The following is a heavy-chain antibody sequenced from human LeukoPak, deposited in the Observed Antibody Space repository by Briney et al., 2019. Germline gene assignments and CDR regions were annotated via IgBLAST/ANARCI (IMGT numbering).Heavy chain of an antibody. CDR1: GYTFTSYD. CDR2: MNPNSGNT. Sequence: GASVKVSCKASGYTFTSYDINWVRQATGQGLEWMGWMNPNSGNTGYAQKFQGRVTMTRNTSISTAYMELSSLRSEDTAVYYCARVGDGYCSSTSCYAYFDYWGQGTLVTVSS. J-gene: IGHJ4*02. D-gene: IGHD2-2*01. CDR3: ARVGDGYCSSTSCYAYFDY. V-gene: IGHV1-8*01.